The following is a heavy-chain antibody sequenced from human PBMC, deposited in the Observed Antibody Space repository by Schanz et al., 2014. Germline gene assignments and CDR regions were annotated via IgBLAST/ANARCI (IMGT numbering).Heavy chain of an antibody. CDR1: GYTFTSYG. J-gene: IGHJ4*02. V-gene: IGHV1-69*04. D-gene: IGHD6-13*01. Sequence: QVQLVQSGAEVKKPGASVKVSCKASGYTFTSYGISWVRQAPGQGLEWVGRFIPILDVGNYAQQFQGRVTMTRDTSTSTVYMELSSLRSEDTAVYYCARDGVDAAAGGNYWGQGTLVTVSS. CDR3: ARDGVDAAAGGNY. CDR2: FIPILDVG.